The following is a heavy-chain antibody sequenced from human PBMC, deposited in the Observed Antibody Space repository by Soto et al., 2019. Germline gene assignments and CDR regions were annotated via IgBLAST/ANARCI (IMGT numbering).Heavy chain of an antibody. D-gene: IGHD3-10*01. CDR1: GGSISSGGYY. J-gene: IGHJ6*03. V-gene: IGHV4-31*03. Sequence: QVQLQESGPGLVKPSQTLSLTCTVSGGSISSGGYYWRWIRQHPGKGLEWIGYIYYSGSTYYNPSLKGRGTIAVDTSKNQFSLKLSSVTAADTAVYYCARGVGSGSYQYYYYYYMDVWGKGTTVTVSS. CDR2: IYYSGST. CDR3: ARGVGSGSYQYYYYYYMDV.